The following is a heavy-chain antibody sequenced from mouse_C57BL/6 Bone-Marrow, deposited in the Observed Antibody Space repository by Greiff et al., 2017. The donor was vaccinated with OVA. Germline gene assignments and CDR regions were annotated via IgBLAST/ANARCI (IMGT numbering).Heavy chain of an antibody. CDR3: ARATMITTTTFPFAY. CDR2: INPNNGGT. CDR1: GYTFTDYN. Sequence: VQLKESGPELVKPGASVKIPCKASGYTFTDYNMDWVKQSHGKSLEWIGDINPNNGGTSYNQKFKGKATLTVDKSSSTAYMELRSLTSEDTAVYYCARATMITTTTFPFAYWGQGTLVTVSA. V-gene: IGHV1-18*01. J-gene: IGHJ3*01. D-gene: IGHD2-4*01.